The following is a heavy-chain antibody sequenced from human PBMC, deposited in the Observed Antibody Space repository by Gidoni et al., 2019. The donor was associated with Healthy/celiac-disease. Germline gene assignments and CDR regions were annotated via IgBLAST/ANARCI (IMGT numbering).Heavy chain of an antibody. Sequence: QVQLVQSGAEVKKPGSSVKVSCKASGGTFSSYAISWVRQAPGQGLEWMGGIIPIFGTATYAQKFQGRVTITADESTSTAYMELSSLRSEDTAVYYCARGNYGSGSYSEYNWFDPWGQGTLVTVSS. CDR3: ARGNYGSGSYSEYNWFDP. CDR1: GGTFSSYA. V-gene: IGHV1-69*01. J-gene: IGHJ5*02. CDR2: IIPIFGTA. D-gene: IGHD3-10*01.